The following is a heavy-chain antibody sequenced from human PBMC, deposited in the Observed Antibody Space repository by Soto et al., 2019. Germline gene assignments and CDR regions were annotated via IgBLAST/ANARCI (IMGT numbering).Heavy chain of an antibody. CDR2: INPSSSHI. CDR1: GFTFASYH. D-gene: IGHD2-15*01. J-gene: IGHJ3*01. V-gene: IGHV3-21*02. Sequence: EVRLVESGGGLVMPGGSLRLSCAASGFTFASYHMSWVRQAPGKGLDWVSSINPSSSHIYYADSVRGRFTISRDDSKNSLHLHMNSLRTEDVAIYYCARGYCGGGGCYLRRDAFDVWGQGTTVTVSS. CDR3: ARGYCGGGGCYLRRDAFDV.